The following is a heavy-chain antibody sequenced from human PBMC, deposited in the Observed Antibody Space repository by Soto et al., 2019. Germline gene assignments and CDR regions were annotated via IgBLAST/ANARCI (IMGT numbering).Heavy chain of an antibody. CDR1: GYTFTSYG. Sequence: ASVKVSCKASGYTFTSYGISWVRQAPGQGLEWMGWISAYNGNTNYAQKLQGRVTMTTDTSTCTAYMELRSLRSDDTAVYYFARERVSMVRGVIIGYYYYGMDVWGQGTTVTVS. CDR3: ARERVSMVRGVIIGYYYYGMDV. V-gene: IGHV1-18*01. J-gene: IGHJ6*02. CDR2: ISAYNGNT. D-gene: IGHD3-10*01.